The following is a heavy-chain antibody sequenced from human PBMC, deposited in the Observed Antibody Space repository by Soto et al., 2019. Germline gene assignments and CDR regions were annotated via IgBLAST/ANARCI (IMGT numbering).Heavy chain of an antibody. CDR2: INSDGSTT. D-gene: IGHD1-26*01. Sequence: EVQLVESGGGLVQPGGSLRLSCAASGFTVSTYWMHWVRQAPGKGLVWVSRINSDGSTTTYADSVKGRFTISRDNAKNTLYLQMNSLRAEDTAVYYCAKVATGSYSWRDYWGQGTLVTVSS. CDR1: GFTVSTYW. J-gene: IGHJ4*02. V-gene: IGHV3-74*01. CDR3: AKVATGSYSWRDY.